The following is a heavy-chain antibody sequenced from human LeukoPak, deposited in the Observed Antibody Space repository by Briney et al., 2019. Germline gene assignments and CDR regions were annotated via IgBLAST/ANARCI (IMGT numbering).Heavy chain of an antibody. CDR1: GGSFSGYY. D-gene: IGHD3-3*01. CDR3: ARGYNLEWLLSSRYYFDY. J-gene: IGHJ4*02. Sequence: KPSETLSLTCAVYGGSFSGYYWSWIRQPPGKGLEWIGEINHSGSTNYNPSLKSRVTISVDTSKNQFSLKLSSVTAADTAVYYCARGYNLEWLLSSRYYFDYWGQGTLVTVSS. V-gene: IGHV4-34*01. CDR2: INHSGST.